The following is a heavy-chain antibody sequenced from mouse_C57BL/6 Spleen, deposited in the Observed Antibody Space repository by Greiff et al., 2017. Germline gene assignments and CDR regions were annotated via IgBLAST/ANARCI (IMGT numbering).Heavy chain of an antibody. CDR3: ARHCNGKWFAY. CDR2: LLPGDGST. Sequence: VKLVESGAELMKPGASVKLSCKATGYTFTGYWIEWVKQRTGHGLEWIGELLPGDGSTNYNEKFKGKATFTADQSSHTAYMQLSSLTSEDSAIYYCARHCNGKWFAYWGQGTLVTVSA. J-gene: IGHJ3*01. CDR1: GYTFTGYW. V-gene: IGHV1-9*01.